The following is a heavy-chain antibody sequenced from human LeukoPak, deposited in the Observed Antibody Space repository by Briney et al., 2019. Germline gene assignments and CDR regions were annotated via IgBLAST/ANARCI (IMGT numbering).Heavy chain of an antibody. CDR3: ARRDSGSSSRAFDI. Sequence: SETLSLTCTVSGGSISNYYWSWIRQPAGMGLEWIGRFYTSGSTNYNPSLKSRVTMSVDTSKNQISLKLSSVTAADTAVYYCARRDSGSSSRAFDIWGQGTMVTVSS. CDR2: FYTSGST. J-gene: IGHJ3*02. V-gene: IGHV4-4*07. CDR1: GGSISNYY. D-gene: IGHD1-26*01.